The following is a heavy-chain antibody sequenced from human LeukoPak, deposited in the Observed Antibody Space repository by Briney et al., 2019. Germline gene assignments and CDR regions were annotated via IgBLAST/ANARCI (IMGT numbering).Heavy chain of an antibody. CDR1: GFTFSSYS. CDR2: ISSGSSTI. J-gene: IGHJ4*02. V-gene: IGHV3-48*04. Sequence: GGSLRLSCAASGFTFSSYSMNWVRQAPGKGLEWVSYISSGSSTIYYADSVKGRFTISRDNAKNSLYLQMNSLRAEDTAVYYCARDLSPGGPDNPFGPFDYWGQGTLVTVSS. D-gene: IGHD4-23*01. CDR3: ARDLSPGGPDNPFGPFDY.